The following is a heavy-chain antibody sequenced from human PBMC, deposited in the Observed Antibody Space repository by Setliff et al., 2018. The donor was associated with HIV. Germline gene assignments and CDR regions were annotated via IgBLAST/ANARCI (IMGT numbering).Heavy chain of an antibody. J-gene: IGHJ4*02. CDR2: IYTSGST. V-gene: IGHV4-61*09. D-gene: IGHD3-22*01. CDR1: GGSISSGSYY. CDR3: ARFAYYSDSGGYYHH. Sequence: PSETLSLTCSVSGGSISSGSYYWSWIRQPAGKGLEWIGHIYTSGSTNYNPSLKSRVTMSVDTSKNQFSLNLSSVTAADTAVYYCARFAYYSDSGGYYHHWGQGALVTVSS.